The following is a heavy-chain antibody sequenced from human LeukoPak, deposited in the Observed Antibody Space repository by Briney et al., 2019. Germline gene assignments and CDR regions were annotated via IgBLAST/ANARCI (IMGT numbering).Heavy chain of an antibody. D-gene: IGHD4-17*01. V-gene: IGHV1-2*02. J-gene: IGHJ6*02. CDR2: INPNSGGT. Sequence: ASVKVSCKASGYTFTGCYMHWVRQAPGQGLEWMGWINPNSGGTNYAQKFQGRVTMTRETSISTAYMELSRLRSDDTAVYYCAREMHDYGDYSGMDVWGQGPTVTVSS. CDR1: GYTFTGCY. CDR3: AREMHDYGDYSGMDV.